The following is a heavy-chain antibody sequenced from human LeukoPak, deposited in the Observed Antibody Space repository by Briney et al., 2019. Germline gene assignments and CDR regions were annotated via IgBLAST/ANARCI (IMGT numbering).Heavy chain of an antibody. V-gene: IGHV4-39*07. CDR2: IYYSGSS. CDR3: ARFPGSAEYRHYYYMDV. J-gene: IGHJ6*03. CDR1: GGSIRSSSYY. D-gene: IGHD2-15*01. Sequence: PSETLSLTCSVSGGSIRSSSYYWGWIRQPPGKGLKWIGSIYYSGSSYYNPSLKSRVTISVDTSKNQFSLKLSSVTAADTAVYYCARFPGSAEYRHYYYMDVWGKGTTVTVSS.